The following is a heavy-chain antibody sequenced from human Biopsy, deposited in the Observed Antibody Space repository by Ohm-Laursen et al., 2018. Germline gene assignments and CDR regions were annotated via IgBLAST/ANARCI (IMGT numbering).Heavy chain of an antibody. J-gene: IGHJ6*02. CDR2: IYYSVMT. Sequence: GAPSLTCTVSGDSVTKYYWSWIRQPPRKGLEWIGHIYYSVMTNYNPSLQSRVSISVDTSRNQVSLTLSSVTAADTAVYYCARDSGILNYGNFKYYHYYGMDVWGQGTKVTVSS. D-gene: IGHD4-11*01. CDR1: GDSVTKYY. V-gene: IGHV4-59*02. CDR3: ARDSGILNYGNFKYYHYYGMDV.